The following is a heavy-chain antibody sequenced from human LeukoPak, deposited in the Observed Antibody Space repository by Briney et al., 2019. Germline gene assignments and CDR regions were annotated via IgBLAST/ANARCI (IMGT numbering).Heavy chain of an antibody. CDR2: PNCCRT. J-gene: IGHJ4*02. Sequence: PNCCRTNYSQKFQARVTMTRDTSISTAYMEMSRLRSDDTAVYYCARGDTVGATTKGNFDYWGQGTLVTVSS. CDR3: ARGDTVGATTKGNFDY. D-gene: IGHD1-26*01. V-gene: IGHV1-2*02.